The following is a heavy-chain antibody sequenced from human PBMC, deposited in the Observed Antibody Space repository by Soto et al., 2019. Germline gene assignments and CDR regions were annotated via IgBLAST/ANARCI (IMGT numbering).Heavy chain of an antibody. J-gene: IGHJ4*02. CDR3: ARRAETNGWNGFGADKYYFDF. CDR2: MHPNTGNS. CDR1: GYTFTSYD. Sequence: ASVKVSCKASGYTFTSYDIYWVRQATGQGLEWMGWMHPNTGNSGYAQKFQGRVTVTSDTSINTVHMELSSLRSEDTAVYYCARRAETNGWNGFGADKYYFDFWGQGTLVTVSS. V-gene: IGHV1-8*01. D-gene: IGHD1-1*01.